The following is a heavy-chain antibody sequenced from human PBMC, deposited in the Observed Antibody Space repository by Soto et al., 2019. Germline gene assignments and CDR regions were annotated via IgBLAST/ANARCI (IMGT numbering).Heavy chain of an antibody. J-gene: IGHJ4*02. CDR3: ASGGGPCLEILATYDS. V-gene: IGHV4-59*01. CDR1: GGSMSSNY. Sequence: QVQLQESGPRLVKPSGTLSLTCTVSGGSMSSNYWSWIRQAPGKGLEWVGYIYFQGTTNYNPSLRRLVTILIDMSKNHFSLTMTSMTAADTAVYYCASGGGPCLEILATYDSWGPGSLVTVSS. CDR2: IYFQGTT. D-gene: IGHD5-12*01.